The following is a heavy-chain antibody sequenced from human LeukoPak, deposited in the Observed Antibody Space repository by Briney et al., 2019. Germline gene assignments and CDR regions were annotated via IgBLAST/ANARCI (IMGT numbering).Heavy chain of an antibody. V-gene: IGHV1-69*13. CDR3: ASVRGGHNYFDY. D-gene: IGHD2-15*01. CDR2: IIPIFGTA. Sequence: SVKVSCKASGGTFSSYAISWVRQAPGQGLEWMGGIIPIFGTANYAQKFQGRVTITADESTSTAYMELSSLRSEDTAVYYCASVRGGHNYFDYWGQGTLVTVPS. CDR1: GGTFSSYA. J-gene: IGHJ4*02.